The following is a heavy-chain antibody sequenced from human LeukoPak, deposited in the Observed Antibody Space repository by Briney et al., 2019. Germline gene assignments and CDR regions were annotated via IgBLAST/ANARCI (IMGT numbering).Heavy chain of an antibody. D-gene: IGHD4-17*01. CDR1: GFTFSSYA. J-gene: IGHJ5*02. Sequence: PGGSLRLSCAASGFTFSSYAMSWVRQAPGKGLEWVSAISGSGGSTYYADSVKGRFTISRDNSKNTVYLQMNSLRAEDTAVYYCARDRAYGDYASWGQGTLVTVSS. CDR3: ARDRAYGDYAS. CDR2: ISGSGGST. V-gene: IGHV3-23*01.